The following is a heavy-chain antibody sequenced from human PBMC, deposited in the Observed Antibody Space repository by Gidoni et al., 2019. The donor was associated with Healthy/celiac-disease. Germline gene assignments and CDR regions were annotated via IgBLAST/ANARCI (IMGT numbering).Heavy chain of an antibody. CDR2: ISYDGSNK. V-gene: IGHV3-30*18. CDR3: AKDSSSSPFDYYYYGMDV. CDR1: GFTFRSYV. J-gene: IGHJ6*02. D-gene: IGHD6-6*01. Sequence: QVQLVESGGGVVQPGRSLRLSCAASGFTFRSYVMHWVRQAPGKGLEWVAVISYDGSNKYYADSVKGRFTISRDNSKNTLYLQMNSLRAEDTAVYYCAKDSSSSPFDYYYYGMDVWGQGTTVTVSS.